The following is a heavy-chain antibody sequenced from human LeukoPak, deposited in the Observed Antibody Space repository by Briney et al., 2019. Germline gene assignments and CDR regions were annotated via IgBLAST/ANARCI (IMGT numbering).Heavy chain of an antibody. J-gene: IGHJ6*03. CDR2: ISSSSSYI. Sequence: GGSLRLSCAASGFTFSNYAMSWVRQAPGKGLEWVSSISSSSSYIYYADSVKGRFTISRDNAKNSLYLQMNSLRAEDTAVYYCASSGPNCSGGSCNSYYYYMDVWGKGTTVTVSS. V-gene: IGHV3-21*01. D-gene: IGHD2-15*01. CDR3: ASSGPNCSGGSCNSYYYYMDV. CDR1: GFTFSNYA.